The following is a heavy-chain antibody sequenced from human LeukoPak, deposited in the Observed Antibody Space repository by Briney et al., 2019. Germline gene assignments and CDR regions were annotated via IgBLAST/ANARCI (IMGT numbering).Heavy chain of an antibody. Sequence: SETLSLTCTVSGGSISSSSYYWGWIRQPPGKGLEWIGSIYYSGSTYYNPSLKSRVTISVDTSKNQFSLKLSSVTAADTAVYYCARDTAAWLDYWGQGTLVTVSS. CDR3: ARDTAAWLDY. CDR2: IYYSGST. D-gene: IGHD6-13*01. J-gene: IGHJ4*02. V-gene: IGHV4-39*07. CDR1: GGSISSSSYY.